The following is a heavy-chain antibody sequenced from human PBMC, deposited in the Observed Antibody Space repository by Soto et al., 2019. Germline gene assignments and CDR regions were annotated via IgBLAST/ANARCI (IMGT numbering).Heavy chain of an antibody. D-gene: IGHD5-12*01. V-gene: IGHV3-30*03. CDR2: ISYDGSNK. Sequence: QVQLVESGGGVVQPGRSLRLSCAASGFTFSSYGMHWVRQAPGKGLEWVAVISYDGSNKYYADSVKGRFTISRDNSKNSLYLQMNSLRAEDTAVYYCARLRDYGMDVWGQGTTVTVSS. CDR3: ARLRDYGMDV. J-gene: IGHJ6*02. CDR1: GFTFSSYG.